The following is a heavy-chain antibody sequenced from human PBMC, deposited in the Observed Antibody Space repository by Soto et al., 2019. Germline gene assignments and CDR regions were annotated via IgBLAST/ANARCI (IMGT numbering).Heavy chain of an antibody. J-gene: IGHJ5*02. D-gene: IGHD3-10*01. V-gene: IGHV1-46*01. CDR3: ARDQDGSGTYYFNWFDP. CDR2: INPRGGST. CDR1: GYTFTRYY. Sequence: GASVKVSCKASGYTFTRYYMHWVRQAPGQGLEWVGIINPRGGSTSYAQKFQGRVTLTRDTSTSTVYMELSSLRSEDTAVYYCARDQDGSGTYYFNWFDPWGQGTLVTVSS.